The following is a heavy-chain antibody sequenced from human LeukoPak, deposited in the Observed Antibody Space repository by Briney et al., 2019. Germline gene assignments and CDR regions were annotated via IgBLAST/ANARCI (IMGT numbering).Heavy chain of an antibody. CDR3: AREVVLTGTSVFDS. J-gene: IGHJ4*02. D-gene: IGHD2-21*02. V-gene: IGHV3-74*01. CDR2: IDSHGRSA. Sequence: PGGSLRLSCAASGFTFSSHWMHWVRQGPGKGLVWVARIDSHGRSASYGVSVKGRFTISRDNAKNTVYLQMNSLRAEDTAVYYCAREVVLTGTSVFDSWGPGTQVTVSS. CDR1: GFTFSSHW.